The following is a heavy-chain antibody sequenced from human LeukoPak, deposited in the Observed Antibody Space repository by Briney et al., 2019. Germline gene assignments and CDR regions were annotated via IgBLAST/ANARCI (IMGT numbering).Heavy chain of an antibody. Sequence: PSETLSLTCTVSGGSVSTTSYYWGWIRQPPGKGLEWIGNIYYGGITYYNPSLKSRVTISVDTSKNQFSLKLNSVTAADTAVYYCARLRFLEWPEGFDPWGQGTLVTVSS. CDR2: IYYGGIT. CDR3: ARLRFLEWPEGFDP. V-gene: IGHV4-39*07. CDR1: GGSVSTTSYY. J-gene: IGHJ5*02. D-gene: IGHD3-3*01.